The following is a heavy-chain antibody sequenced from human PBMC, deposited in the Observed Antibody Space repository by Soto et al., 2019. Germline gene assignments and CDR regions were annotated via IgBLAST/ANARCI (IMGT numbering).Heavy chain of an antibody. Sequence: PSETLSITCTVSGGSISSGGYYWSWIRQHPGKGLEWIGYIYYSGSTYYNQSLKSRVTISVDTSKNQFSLKLSSVTAADTAVYYCARDRVFVVVPAAAADYWGQGTLVTVSS. V-gene: IGHV4-31*03. CDR2: IYYSGST. CDR1: GGSISSGGYY. CDR3: ARDRVFVVVPAAAADY. D-gene: IGHD2-2*01. J-gene: IGHJ4*02.